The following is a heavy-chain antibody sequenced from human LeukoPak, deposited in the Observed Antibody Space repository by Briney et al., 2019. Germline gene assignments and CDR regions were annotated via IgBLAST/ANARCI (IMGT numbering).Heavy chain of an antibody. V-gene: IGHV1-46*01. D-gene: IGHD3-10*01. CDR3: ARDSSYYGSGSYKYFDY. CDR2: INPSGGST. Sequence: ASVKVSCKASGYTFTSYYMHWVRQAPGQGLEWMGIINPSGGSTSYAQKFQGRVTMTRDTSTSTVYMELSSLRSEDTAVYYCARDSSYYGSGSYKYFDYWGQGTLVTVSS. J-gene: IGHJ4*02. CDR1: GYTFTSYY.